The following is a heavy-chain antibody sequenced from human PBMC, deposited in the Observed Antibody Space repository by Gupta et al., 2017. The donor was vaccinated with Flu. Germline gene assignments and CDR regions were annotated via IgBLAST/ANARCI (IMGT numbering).Heavy chain of an antibody. CDR1: GYTFTDDY. D-gene: IGHD2-15*01. Sequence: VQLVQSGPAVKKPGASVKVSCKAFGYTFTDDYIHWVRQAPGQGLEWVGWINPNSGGTDSAQKFQGRVTMTRDTSISTAYMELSRLRSDDTAVYYCARMDCSGGSCYSGRAYYGMDVWGQGTTVTVSS. V-gene: IGHV1-2*02. CDR3: ARMDCSGGSCYSGRAYYGMDV. J-gene: IGHJ6*02. CDR2: INPNSGGT.